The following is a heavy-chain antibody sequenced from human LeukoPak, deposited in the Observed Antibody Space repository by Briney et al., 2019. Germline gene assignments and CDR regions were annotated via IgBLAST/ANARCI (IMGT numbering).Heavy chain of an antibody. J-gene: IGHJ4*02. Sequence: APVKVSCKASGYTFTSYDINWVRQATGQGLEWMGWMNPNSGNTGYAQKFQGRVTMTRNTSISTAYMELSSLRSEDTAVYYCARGQVEGSYYVFDYWGQGTLVTVSS. CDR2: MNPNSGNT. D-gene: IGHD1-26*01. V-gene: IGHV1-8*01. CDR3: ARGQVEGSYYVFDY. CDR1: GYTFTSYD.